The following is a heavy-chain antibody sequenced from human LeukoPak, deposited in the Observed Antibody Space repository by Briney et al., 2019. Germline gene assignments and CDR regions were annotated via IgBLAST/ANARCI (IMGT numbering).Heavy chain of an antibody. Sequence: SQTLSLTCTVSGGSISSGGYYWSWIRQHPGKGLEWIGYIYYSGSSYYNPSPKSRVTISVDTSKNQFSLKLSSVTAADTAVYYCARVSCSSTSCKRYYYYGMDVWGKGTTVTVSS. CDR3: ARVSCSSTSCKRYYYYGMDV. CDR1: GGSISSGGYY. V-gene: IGHV4-31*03. CDR2: IYYSGSS. D-gene: IGHD2-2*01. J-gene: IGHJ6*04.